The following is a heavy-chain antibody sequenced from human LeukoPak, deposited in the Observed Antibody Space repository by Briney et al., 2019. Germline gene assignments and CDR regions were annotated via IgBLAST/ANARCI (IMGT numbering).Heavy chain of an antibody. D-gene: IGHD3-10*01. CDR1: GGSFGAYY. J-gene: IGHJ4*02. Sequence: PSETLSLTCAVYGGSFGAYYWSWIRQPPGKGLEWIGEINHSGSTNYNPSLKSRVAISVDTSRKQFSLRLSSVTAADTAVYYCARDLGSPAGYWGQGTLVTVSS. CDR3: ARDLGSPAGY. CDR2: INHSGST. V-gene: IGHV4-34*01.